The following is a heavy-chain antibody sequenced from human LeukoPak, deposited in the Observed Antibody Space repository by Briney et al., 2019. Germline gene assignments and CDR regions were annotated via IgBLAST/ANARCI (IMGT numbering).Heavy chain of an antibody. CDR2: INHSGST. V-gene: IGHV4-34*01. CDR1: GGSFSGYY. D-gene: IGHD1-26*01. Sequence: SETLSLTCAVYGGSFSGYYWSWIRQPPGKGLEWIGEINHSGSTNYNPSLKSRVTMSGDTSKHHFSLELRSVTAADTAVYYCAISGNYFSRDAFDIWGQGTMVTVSS. CDR3: AISGNYFSRDAFDI. J-gene: IGHJ3*02.